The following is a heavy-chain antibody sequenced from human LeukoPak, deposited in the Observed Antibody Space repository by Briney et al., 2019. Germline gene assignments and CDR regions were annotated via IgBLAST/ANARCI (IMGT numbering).Heavy chain of an antibody. CDR1: GSTLRSNA. J-gene: IGHJ4*02. D-gene: IGHD5-18*01. CDR3: AKDHSKIQPFDY. V-gene: IGHV3-30-3*01. CDR2: ISYDGSNK. Sequence: GGPLRPPCAAPGSTLRSNAMSWVGQAQGKGLEWVALISYDGSNKYYAASVKGRFTISRDNSKNTVFLQMNSLRAEDTAVYYCAKDHSKIQPFDYWAREPWSPSPQ.